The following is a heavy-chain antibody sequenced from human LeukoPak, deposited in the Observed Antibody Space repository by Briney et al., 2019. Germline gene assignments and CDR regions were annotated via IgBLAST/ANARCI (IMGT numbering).Heavy chain of an antibody. J-gene: IGHJ4*02. Sequence: PGGSLRLSCAVSGLTFSNYDMSWVRQAPGKGLEWVSGISASGVSTYTADSVKGRFTISRDNSNNTLYLQMNSLRAEDTAMYYCVRKSGVMSVVVTSNYFDYWGQGTLVTVSS. D-gene: IGHD2-21*02. V-gene: IGHV3-23*01. CDR3: VRKSGVMSVVVTSNYFDY. CDR1: GLTFSNYD. CDR2: ISASGVST.